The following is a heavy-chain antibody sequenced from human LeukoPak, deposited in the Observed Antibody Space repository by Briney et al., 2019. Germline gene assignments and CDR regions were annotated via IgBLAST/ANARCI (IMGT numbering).Heavy chain of an antibody. CDR3: ARQEECTHAYYFYAVDV. Sequence: GESLKISCKASGYSFTSYWIGWVRPLPGKGLEWMGLIYPADSNTRYSPSFQGQVTISADTSITTAFLQWSSLKASDTAIYYCARQEECTHAYYFYAVDVWGQGTTVTVSS. J-gene: IGHJ6*02. D-gene: IGHD3-3*01. CDR1: GYSFTSYW. V-gene: IGHV5-51*01. CDR2: IYPADSNT.